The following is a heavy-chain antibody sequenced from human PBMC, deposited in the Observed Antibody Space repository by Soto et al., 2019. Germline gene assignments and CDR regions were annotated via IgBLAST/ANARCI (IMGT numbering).Heavy chain of an antibody. D-gene: IGHD3-22*01. J-gene: IGHJ4*02. CDR2: IDPSDSYT. V-gene: IGHV5-10-1*01. CDR1: GYSFTSYW. CDR3: ASSRQTMIVV. Sequence: PGESLKISCKGSGYSFTSYWISWVRQMPGKGLEWMGRIDPSDSYTNYSPSFQGHVTISADKSISTAYLQWSSLKASDTAMYYCASSRQTMIVVWRQGTLVTVSS.